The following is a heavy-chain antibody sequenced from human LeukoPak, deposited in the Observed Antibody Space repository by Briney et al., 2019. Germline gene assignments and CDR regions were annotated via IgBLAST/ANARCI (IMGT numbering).Heavy chain of an antibody. CDR2: INPNSGGT. Sequence: ASVKVSCTSSGYTFTDYYMHWVRQAPGQGLEWMGWINPNSGGTDNAQKFQGRVTMTRDTSISTAYMELSSLRSDDTAVYYCARGGYSGGWYRTAGGFGWFAPWGQGTLVTVSS. D-gene: IGHD6-19*01. CDR1: GYTFTDYY. CDR3: ARGGYSGGWYRTAGGFGWFAP. J-gene: IGHJ5*02. V-gene: IGHV1-2*02.